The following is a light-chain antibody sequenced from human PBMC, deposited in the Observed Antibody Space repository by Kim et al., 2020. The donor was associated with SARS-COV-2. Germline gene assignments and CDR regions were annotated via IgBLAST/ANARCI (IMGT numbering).Light chain of an antibody. J-gene: IGLJ2*01. CDR2: DND. CDR1: SSNIGDNY. V-gene: IGLV1-51*01. CDR3: ATWDTSLRVVV. Sequence: GQKVTISCSGSSSNIGDNYVSWYQQLPGTAPKLLIYDNDKRPSGIPDRFSDSKSGTSATLGITGLQTGDEADYYCATWDTSLRVVVFGGGTQLTVL.